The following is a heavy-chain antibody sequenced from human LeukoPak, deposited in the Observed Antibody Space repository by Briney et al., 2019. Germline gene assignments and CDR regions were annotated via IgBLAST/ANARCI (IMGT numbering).Heavy chain of an antibody. V-gene: IGHV3-7*04. CDR3: ARANIGASFDY. D-gene: IGHD6-13*01. Sequence: GGSLRLSCVASGFTFRYWMSWVRRAPGKGLEWVANIKQDGSEKSYVDSVKGRFTISRDNAKNSLYLQMNSLRAEDAAVYYCARANIGASFDYWGQGTLVTVSS. CDR2: IKQDGSEK. J-gene: IGHJ4*02. CDR1: GFTFRYW.